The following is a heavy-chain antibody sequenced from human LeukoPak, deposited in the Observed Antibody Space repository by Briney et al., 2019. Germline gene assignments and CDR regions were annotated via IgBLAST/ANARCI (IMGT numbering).Heavy chain of an antibody. V-gene: IGHV4-34*01. J-gene: IGHJ4*02. CDR3: ARWKDTALFPYYFDY. CDR2: IKHSGST. D-gene: IGHD5-18*01. Sequence: SETQSLTCAVYGGSFSGYYWSWIRQPPGKGREWIGEIKHSGSTNYNPSPKSRVTISVDTSKNQFSLKLSSVTAADTAVYYCARWKDTALFPYYFDYWGQGTLVTVSS. CDR1: GGSFSGYY.